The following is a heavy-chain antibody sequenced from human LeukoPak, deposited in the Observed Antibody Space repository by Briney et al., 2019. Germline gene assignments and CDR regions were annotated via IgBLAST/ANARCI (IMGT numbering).Heavy chain of an antibody. J-gene: IGHJ4*02. V-gene: IGHV3-23*01. Sequence: GGSLRLSCAASGFTFSTYAMSWVRQAPGEGLEWVSALSGSGGSTYYADSVQGRFTISRDNSKNTLYLQMNSLRVEDTAVYYCAKIAYYYDGSGYHFDYWGQGTLVTVSS. CDR1: GFTFSTYA. CDR3: AKIAYYYDGSGYHFDY. D-gene: IGHD3-22*01. CDR2: LSGSGGST.